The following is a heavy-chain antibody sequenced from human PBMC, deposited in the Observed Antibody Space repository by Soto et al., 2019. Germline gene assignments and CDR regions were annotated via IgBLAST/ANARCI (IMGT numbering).Heavy chain of an antibody. J-gene: IGHJ1*01. CDR1: GGSITSHY. V-gene: IGHV4-59*08. CDR2: IYYSGST. CDR3: ARRFEYFHH. Sequence: SETLSLTCSVSGGSITSHYCSWFRQPPGKGLEWIGYIYYSGSTNYNPSLKSRVTISVDTSKNQFSLKLSSVTAADTAVYYCARRFEYFHHWGQGTLVTVSS.